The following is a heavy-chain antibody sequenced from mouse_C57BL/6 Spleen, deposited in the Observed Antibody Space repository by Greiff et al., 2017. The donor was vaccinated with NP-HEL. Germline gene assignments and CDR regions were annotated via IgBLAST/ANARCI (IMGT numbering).Heavy chain of an antibody. Sequence: QVHVKQSGAELVKPGASVKISCKASGYAFSSYWMNWVKQRPGKGLEWIGQIYPGDGDTNYNGKFKGKATLTADKSSSTAYMQLSSLTSEDSAVYFCAGWTEVVGREDYFDYWGQGTTLTVSS. CDR2: IYPGDGDT. J-gene: IGHJ2*01. D-gene: IGHD1-1*01. V-gene: IGHV1-80*01. CDR3: AGWTEVVGREDYFDY. CDR1: GYAFSSYW.